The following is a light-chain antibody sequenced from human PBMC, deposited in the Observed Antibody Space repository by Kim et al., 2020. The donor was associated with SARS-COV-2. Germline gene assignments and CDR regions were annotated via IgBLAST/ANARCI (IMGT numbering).Light chain of an antibody. J-gene: IGKJ1*01. CDR2: DSS. Sequence: DIQMTQSPSSLSPSVGDRVTITCQASQDINNYLNWYQQKPGEAPKLLTYDSSNLRTGVPSRFSGSGSETNFTFTISSLQAEDIATYYCQQYENLPPTFGQGTKVEI. CDR1: QDINNY. CDR3: QQYENLPPT. V-gene: IGKV1-33*01.